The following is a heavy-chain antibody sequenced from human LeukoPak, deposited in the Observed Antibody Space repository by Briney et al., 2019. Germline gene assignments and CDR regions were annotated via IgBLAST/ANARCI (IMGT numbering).Heavy chain of an antibody. V-gene: IGHV1-2*02. CDR1: GYSFTGYY. CDR3: AREWELLRKYLYH. Sequence: VASVKVSCKASGYSFTGYYMHWMRQAPGQGLDWMGWINPNSGGTTYAQNFKGRVTMTWDTSISTAYMELSRLRSDDTAVYYCAREWELLRKYLYHWGQGTLVTVSS. CDR2: INPNSGGT. J-gene: IGHJ1*01. D-gene: IGHD1-26*01.